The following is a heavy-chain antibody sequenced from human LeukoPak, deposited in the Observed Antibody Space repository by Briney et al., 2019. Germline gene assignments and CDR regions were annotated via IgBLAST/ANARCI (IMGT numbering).Heavy chain of an antibody. CDR2: TRNKANSYTT. Sequence: QPGGSLRLSCAASGFTFSDHYMDWVRQAPGKGLEWVGRTRNKANSYTTEYAASVKGKFTVSRDDSKNSLYLQMTSLKTEDTAVYFCASSRYCSGGTCYSDYFAYWGQGTLVTVSS. D-gene: IGHD2-15*01. J-gene: IGHJ4*02. CDR1: GFTFSDHY. V-gene: IGHV3-72*01. CDR3: ASSRYCSGGTCYSDYFAY.